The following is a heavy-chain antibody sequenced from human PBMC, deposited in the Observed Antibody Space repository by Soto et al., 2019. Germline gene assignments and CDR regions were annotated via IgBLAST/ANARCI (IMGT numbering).Heavy chain of an antibody. CDR3: ARPKRGSYRDYFDY. CDR2: ISYDGSNK. J-gene: IGHJ4*02. D-gene: IGHD1-26*01. CDR1: VFTFSSYA. Sequence: GGSLRLSCAASVFTFSSYAMHWFRQAPGKGLEWVAVISYDGSNKYYADSVKGRFTISRDNSKNTLYLQMNSLRAEDTAVYYCARPKRGSYRDYFDYWGQGTLVTVSS. V-gene: IGHV3-30-3*01.